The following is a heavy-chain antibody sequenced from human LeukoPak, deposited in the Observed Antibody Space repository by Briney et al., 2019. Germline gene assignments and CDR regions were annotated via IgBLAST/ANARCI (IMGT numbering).Heavy chain of an antibody. CDR1: GGTFSSYA. J-gene: IGHJ4*02. CDR2: IIPIFGTA. D-gene: IGHD6-19*01. CDR3: ARGTVSEAVGHY. V-gene: IGHV1-69*01. Sequence: ASASVSCKASGGTFSSYAISWVRQAPGQGVEWMGGIIPIFGTANYAQKFQGRVTITADESTSTAYMELSSLRSEDTAVYYCARGTVSEAVGHYWGQGTLVTVSS.